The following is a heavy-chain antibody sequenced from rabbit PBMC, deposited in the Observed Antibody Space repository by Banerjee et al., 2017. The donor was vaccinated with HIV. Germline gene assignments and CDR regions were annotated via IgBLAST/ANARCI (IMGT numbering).Heavy chain of an antibody. CDR3: TRSPFNF. CDR2: IDVGSSGST. V-gene: IGHV1S45*01. Sequence: QEQLEESGGDLVKPEGSLTLTCTASGFSFSSSYYMCWVRQAPGKGLEWIACIDVGSSGSTYYASWAKGRFTISKTSSTTVTLEMTSLTAADTATYFCTRSPFNFWGQGTLVTVS. J-gene: IGHJ4*01. CDR1: GFSFSSSYY.